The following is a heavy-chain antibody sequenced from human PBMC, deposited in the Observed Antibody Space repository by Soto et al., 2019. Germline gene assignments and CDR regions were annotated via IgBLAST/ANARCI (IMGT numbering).Heavy chain of an antibody. D-gene: IGHD3-10*01. Sequence: QVQLQESGPGLVKPSETLSLTCTVSGGSISSYYWSWIRQPPGKGLEWIGYIYYSGSTNYNPPLKSRVTISVDTSKNQFSLKLSSVTAADTAVYYCARDRGWFDPWGQGTLVTVSS. CDR3: ARDRGWFDP. V-gene: IGHV4-59*01. CDR1: GGSISSYY. J-gene: IGHJ5*02. CDR2: IYYSGST.